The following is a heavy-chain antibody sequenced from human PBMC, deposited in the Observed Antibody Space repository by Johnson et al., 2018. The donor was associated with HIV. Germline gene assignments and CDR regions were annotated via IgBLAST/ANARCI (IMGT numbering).Heavy chain of an antibody. CDR2: IKSKTDGGTT. D-gene: IGHD3-16*01. CDR1: GFTLSDHY. Sequence: EVQLVESGGGLVQPGGSLRLSCAASGFTLSDHYMDWVRQAAGKGLEWVGRIKSKTDGGTTDYAAPVKGRFTISRDDSKNTLYLQMNSLRAEDKAVYYCARDMSDSAWGDAFDIWGQGTMVTVSS. J-gene: IGHJ3*02. V-gene: IGHV3-15*01. CDR3: ARDMSDSAWGDAFDI.